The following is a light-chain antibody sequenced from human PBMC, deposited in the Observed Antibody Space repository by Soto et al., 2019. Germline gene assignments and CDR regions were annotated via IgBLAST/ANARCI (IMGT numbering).Light chain of an antibody. V-gene: IGKV3-20*01. CDR2: GAS. J-gene: IGKJ3*01. Sequence: EIVLTQSPGTLSLSPGERATLSCRASQSVSSNYLAWYQQKPGQAPRLLIYGASNRATAIPDRFSGSGSGTDFTLTISRLEPEDFAVYYCQQYGSLFTFGPGTKVDIK. CDR3: QQYGSLFT. CDR1: QSVSSNY.